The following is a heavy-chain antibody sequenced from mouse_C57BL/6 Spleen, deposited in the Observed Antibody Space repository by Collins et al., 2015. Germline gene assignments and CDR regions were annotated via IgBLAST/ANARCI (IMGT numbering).Heavy chain of an antibody. D-gene: IGHD1-1*01. Sequence: DVQLVESGGGLVQPGGSRKLSCAASGFTFSSFGMHWVRQAPEKGLEWVAYISSGSSTIYYADTVKGRFTISRDNPKNTLFLQMTSLRSEDTAMYYCARSITTVGPDYWGQGTTLTVSS. CDR3: ARSITTVGPDY. CDR1: GFTFSSFG. V-gene: IGHV5-17*02. CDR2: ISSGSSTI. J-gene: IGHJ2*01.